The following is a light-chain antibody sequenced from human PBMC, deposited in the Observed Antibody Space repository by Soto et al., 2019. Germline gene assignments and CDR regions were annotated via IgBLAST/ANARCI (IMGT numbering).Light chain of an antibody. CDR3: QQYDNLPFT. J-gene: IGKJ4*01. CDR1: QSISSY. CDR2: DTS. V-gene: IGKV1-33*01. Sequence: DREMTQDPSSLSASVGDRVTITCRASQSISSYLNWYQQKPGKAPKLLIHDTSKLETGVPSRFSGSRSGTDFTLTISSLQPEDLATYHCQQYDNLPFTFGGGTKVDIK.